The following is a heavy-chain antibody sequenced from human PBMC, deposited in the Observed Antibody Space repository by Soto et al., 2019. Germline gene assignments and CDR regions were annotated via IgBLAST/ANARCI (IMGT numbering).Heavy chain of an antibody. D-gene: IGHD2-8*02. V-gene: IGHV4-34*01. CDR1: GGSFSGYY. CDR2: INHSGST. J-gene: IGHJ4*02. CDR3: ARDKITGLSDY. Sequence: SETLSLTCAVYGGSFSGYYWTWIRQPPGTGLERIGEINHSGSTNYNPSLKSRVTISVDTSKNQFSLKLTSVTAADTAVYYCARDKITGLSDYWGQGTLVTVSS.